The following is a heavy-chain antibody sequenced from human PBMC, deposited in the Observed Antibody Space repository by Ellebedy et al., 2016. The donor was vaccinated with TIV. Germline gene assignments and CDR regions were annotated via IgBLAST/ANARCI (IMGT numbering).Heavy chain of an antibody. J-gene: IGHJ2*01. V-gene: IGHV4-39*07. Sequence: MPSETLSLTCSVSGVSISSSSDYWGWIRQPPGKGLEWIGSVDYSGRAYNNPSLKSRVTSSVDTSKNQFSLKLTSVTAADTAVYFCARKSLSNWSFDLWGRGTLVTVSS. CDR1: GVSISSSSDY. CDR3: ARKSLSNWSFDL. CDR2: VDYSGRA.